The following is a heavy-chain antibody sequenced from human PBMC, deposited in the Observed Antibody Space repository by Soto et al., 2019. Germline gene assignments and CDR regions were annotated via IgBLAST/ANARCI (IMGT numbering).Heavy chain of an antibody. V-gene: IGHV3-30*03. CDR1: GFTFSSYG. Sequence: QVQLVESGGGVVQPGRSLRLSCAASGFTFSSYGMHWVRQAPGKGLEWVAVISYDGSNKYYADSVKGRFTISRDNSKNTLELQMNSLSAEDTAVYYCARSPYSVSYLAYFDYWGQGTLVTVSS. CDR2: ISYDGSNK. J-gene: IGHJ4*02. CDR3: ARSPYSVSYLAYFDY. D-gene: IGHD1-26*01.